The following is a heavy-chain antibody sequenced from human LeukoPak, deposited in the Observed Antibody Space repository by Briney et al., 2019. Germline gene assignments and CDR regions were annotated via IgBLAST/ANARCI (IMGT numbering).Heavy chain of an antibody. V-gene: IGHV3-21*01. J-gene: IGHJ4*02. CDR1: GFPFGSYA. D-gene: IGHD3-3*01. CDR3: TRDRPTGASRVFVVQ. Sequence: GGSLRLSCAASGFPFGSYAMTWVRQAPGRGLEWVTSMSSGSRYIYYADSVRGRFTISRDNAKNSLYMLMHSLRAEDTAVYYCTRDRPTGASRVFVVQWGQGTPVTVSS. CDR2: MSSGSRYI.